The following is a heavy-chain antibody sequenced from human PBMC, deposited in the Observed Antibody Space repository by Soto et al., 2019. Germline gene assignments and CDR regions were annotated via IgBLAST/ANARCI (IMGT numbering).Heavy chain of an antibody. CDR3: AMDGDGYNSFDY. CDR1: GGTFSSYA. D-gene: IGHD1-1*01. Sequence: SVKVSCKASGGTFSSYAISWVRQAPGQGLEWMGGIIPIFGTANYAQKFQGRVTITADESQSTAYMELSSLRSEDTAVYYWAMDGDGYNSFDYWGQGTLVTVSS. V-gene: IGHV1-69*13. J-gene: IGHJ4*02. CDR2: IIPIFGTA.